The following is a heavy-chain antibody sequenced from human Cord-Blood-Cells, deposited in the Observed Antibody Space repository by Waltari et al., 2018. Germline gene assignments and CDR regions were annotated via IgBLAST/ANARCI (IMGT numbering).Heavy chain of an antibody. CDR3: ARDVGDGYNSVWGKGDWFDP. Sequence: QVQLQESGPGLVKPSETLSLTCAVSGYSISSGYFWGWLRQPPGTGREWIGSIYHSGSTYYNPSLKSRVTISVDTSKNQFSLKLSSVTAADTAVYYCARDVGDGYNSVWGKGDWFDPWGQGTLVTVSS. CDR1: GYSISSGYF. J-gene: IGHJ5*02. V-gene: IGHV4-38-2*02. D-gene: IGHD5-12*01. CDR2: IYHSGST.